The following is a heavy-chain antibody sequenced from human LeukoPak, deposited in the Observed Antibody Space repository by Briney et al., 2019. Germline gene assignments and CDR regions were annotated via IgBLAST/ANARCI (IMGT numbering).Heavy chain of an antibody. CDR1: GFTFSNYA. J-gene: IGHJ4*02. CDR3: AMGSWVSNADAVL. V-gene: IGHV3-23*01. CDR2: LRGDGET. D-gene: IGHD3-3*02. Sequence: GGSLRLSCAASGFTFSNYAMSWVRRAPARGPEWVSSLRGDGETFYADSVKGRFTLSRDNSRNTVYLQLNNLRVEDTAVYYCAMGSWVSNADAVLWGQGTLVTVSS.